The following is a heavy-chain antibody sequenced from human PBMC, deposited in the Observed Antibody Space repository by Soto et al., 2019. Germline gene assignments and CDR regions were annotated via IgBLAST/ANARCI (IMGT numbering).Heavy chain of an antibody. CDR2: ISWNSGSI. CDR1: GFTFDDYA. J-gene: IGHJ6*03. D-gene: IGHD4-17*01. V-gene: IGHV3-9*01. CDR3: AKGKRFDYGDYPRYYYYMDV. Sequence: GGSLRLSCAASGFTFDDYAMHWVRQAPGKGLEWVSGISWNSGSIGYADSVKGRFTISRDNAKNSLYLQMNSLRAEDTALYYCAKGKRFDYGDYPRYYYYMDVWGKGTTVTVSS.